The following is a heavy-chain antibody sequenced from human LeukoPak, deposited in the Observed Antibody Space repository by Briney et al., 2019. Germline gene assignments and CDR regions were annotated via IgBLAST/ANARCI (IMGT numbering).Heavy chain of an antibody. Sequence: GGSLRLSCAASGFTFSSYSMNWVRQAPGKGLEWVPSISSSSYIYYADSVKGRFTISRDNAKNSLYLQMNSLRAEDTAVYYCARDSGYGDYPNYFDYWGQGTLVTVSS. D-gene: IGHD4-17*01. CDR2: ISSSSYI. J-gene: IGHJ4*02. V-gene: IGHV3-21*01. CDR1: GFTFSSYS. CDR3: ARDSGYGDYPNYFDY.